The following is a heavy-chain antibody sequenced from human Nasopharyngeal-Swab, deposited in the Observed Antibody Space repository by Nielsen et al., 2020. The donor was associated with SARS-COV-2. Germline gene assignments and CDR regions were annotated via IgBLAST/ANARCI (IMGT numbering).Heavy chain of an antibody. CDR2: ISWNSGSI. CDR3: ASLSDTAMVLYGMDV. D-gene: IGHD5-18*01. V-gene: IGHV3-9*01. J-gene: IGHJ6*02. Sequence: SLRLSCAASGFTFDDYAMHWVRQAPGKGLEWVSGISWNSGSIGYADSVKGRFTISRDNAKNSLYLQMNSLRAEDTALYYCASLSDTAMVLYGMDVWGQGTTVTVSS. CDR1: GFTFDDYA.